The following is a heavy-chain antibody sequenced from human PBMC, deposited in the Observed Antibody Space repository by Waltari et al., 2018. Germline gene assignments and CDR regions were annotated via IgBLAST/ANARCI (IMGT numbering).Heavy chain of an antibody. Sequence: QVQLQESGPGLVKPSETLSLTCTVSGGSISSYYWSWIRQPPGKGLGWIGYIYYSGSTNYNPSLKSRVTISVDTSKNQFSLKLSSVTAADTAVYYCARVLFPGYSSGWYSSDYYYGMDVWGQGTTVTVSS. CDR1: GGSISSYY. V-gene: IGHV4-59*01. CDR2: IYYSGST. J-gene: IGHJ6*02. D-gene: IGHD6-19*01. CDR3: ARVLFPGYSSGWYSSDYYYGMDV.